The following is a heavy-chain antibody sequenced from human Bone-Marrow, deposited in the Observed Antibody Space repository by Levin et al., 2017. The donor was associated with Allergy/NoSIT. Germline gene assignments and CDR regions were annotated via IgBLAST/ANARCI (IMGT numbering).Heavy chain of an antibody. J-gene: IGHJ4*02. CDR2: IYSNGDT. CDR1: GFSVSRNY. CDR3: ARNGVGTAAGTP. V-gene: IGHV3-66*01. D-gene: IGHD6-13*01. Sequence: LSGGSLRLSCAASGFSVSRNYMSWVRQAPGKGLEWVSLIYSNGDTQYADSVKGRFTISRDNSRNTLYLQMNSLRGDDTAVYYCARNGVGTAAGTPWGQGTLVTVSS.